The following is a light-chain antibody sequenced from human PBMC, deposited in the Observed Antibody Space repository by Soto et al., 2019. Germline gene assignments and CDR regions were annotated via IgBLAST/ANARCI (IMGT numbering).Light chain of an antibody. CDR1: SPNVGVYKL. CDR2: EGS. Sequence: QAVLTQPASVSGSPGQSITISCTGTSPNVGVYKLVSWYQQHPGKAPKLIIYEGSKRPSGVSNRFSGSKSGNAASLTISGLQAEDEADYHCCSYAGASTVTFGGGTKLTVL. J-gene: IGLJ2*01. V-gene: IGLV2-23*01. CDR3: CSYAGASTVT.